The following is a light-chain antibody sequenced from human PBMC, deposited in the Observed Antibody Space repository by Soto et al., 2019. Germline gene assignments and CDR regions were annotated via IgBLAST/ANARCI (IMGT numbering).Light chain of an antibody. V-gene: IGKV3-15*01. CDR2: GVS. J-gene: IGKJ1*01. CDR3: QQYNNWWT. CDR1: QSVSNN. Sequence: EIVLTQSPGTLSLSPGERATLSCRASQSVSNNLAWYQQKPGQAPRLLIYGVSSRATGIPARFSGRGSGTEFTLTISSLQSEDFAVYYCQQYNNWWTFGQGTKVDIK.